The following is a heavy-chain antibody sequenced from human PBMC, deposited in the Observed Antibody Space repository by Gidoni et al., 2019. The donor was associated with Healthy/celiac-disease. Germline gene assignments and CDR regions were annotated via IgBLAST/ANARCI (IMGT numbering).Heavy chain of an antibody. J-gene: IGHJ5*02. D-gene: IGHD6-13*01. CDR3: ARQGPDSSSWYLAYNWFDP. CDR2: IYPGDSDT. V-gene: IGHV5-51*01. CDR1: GSSFTSYW. Sequence: EVQLVQSGAEVKKPGESLKISCTGSGSSFTSYWIGWVRQMPGKGLEWMGIIYPGDSDTRYSPSFQGQVTISADKSISTAYLQWSSLKASDTAMYYCARQGPDSSSWYLAYNWFDPWGQGTLVTVSS.